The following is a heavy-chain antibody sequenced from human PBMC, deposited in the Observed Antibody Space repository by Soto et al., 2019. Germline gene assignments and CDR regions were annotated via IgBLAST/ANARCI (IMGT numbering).Heavy chain of an antibody. J-gene: IGHJ4*02. Sequence: GGSLRLSCTASGFTFSIYTMNWVRQAPGKGLEWLSYIRSSSSSIDYADSVKGRFTISRDNAKNSLFIQMNSLRVEGAAVYYCAKESREFSFGYPLDHWGQGTLVTVSS. V-gene: IGHV3-48*01. CDR1: GFTFSIYT. D-gene: IGHD5-18*01. CDR2: IRSSSSSI. CDR3: AKESREFSFGYPLDH.